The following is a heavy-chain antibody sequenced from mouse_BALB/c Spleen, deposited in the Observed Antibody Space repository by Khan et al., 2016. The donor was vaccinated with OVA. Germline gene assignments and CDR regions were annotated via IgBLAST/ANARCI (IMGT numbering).Heavy chain of an antibody. D-gene: IGHD1-2*01. CDR1: GYTFTDYY. V-gene: IGHV1-77*01. J-gene: IGHJ3*01. CDR2: ISPGSGDT. Sequence: QVQLKQSGAELARPGASVKLSCKASGYTFTDYYINWVKQRTGQGLEWIGEISPGSGDTYYNEKFKGKATLTADKSSTTADMQLSNLTSEAYAVYFCARRNYFGYNFAYWCQGTLVTVSA. CDR3: ARRNYFGYNFAY.